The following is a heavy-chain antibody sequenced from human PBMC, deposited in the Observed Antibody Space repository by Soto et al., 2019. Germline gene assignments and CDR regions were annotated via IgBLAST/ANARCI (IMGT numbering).Heavy chain of an antibody. CDR3: VGGQYYFDY. V-gene: IGHV3-30*03. CDR1: GFPFTTYG. J-gene: IGHJ4*02. CDR2: ISYDGSNR. Sequence: QVQLVESGGGVVQPGRSLRLSCAASGFPFTTYGMHWDREGPGKGLEWVAVISYDGSNRYYADSVKGRFTISRDNSKNTLYLQMNDLRPEDTALYYCVGGQYYFDYRGQGTLVTVSS. D-gene: IGHD3-10*01.